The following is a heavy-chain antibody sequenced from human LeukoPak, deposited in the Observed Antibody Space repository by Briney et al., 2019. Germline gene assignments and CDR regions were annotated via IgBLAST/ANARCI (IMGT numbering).Heavy chain of an antibody. J-gene: IGHJ4*02. CDR3: ARETCERGSGSYCPFDY. V-gene: IGHV1-46*01. CDR2: INPSGGST. CDR1: GYTFTSYY. D-gene: IGHD3-10*01. Sequence: ASVKVSCKASGYTFTSYYMHWVRQAPGQGLEWMGIINPSGGSTSYAQKFQGRVTMTRDTSTSTVYMELSSLRSDDTAVYYCARETCERGSGSYCPFDYWGQGTLVIVSS.